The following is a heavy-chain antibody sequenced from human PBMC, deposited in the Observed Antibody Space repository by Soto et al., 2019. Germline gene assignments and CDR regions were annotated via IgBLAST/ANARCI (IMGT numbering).Heavy chain of an antibody. J-gene: IGHJ5*02. CDR1: GGTFSSYT. Sequence: QVQLVQSGAEVKKPGSSVKVSCKASGGTFSSYTISWVRQAPGQGLEWMGRIVPILGIANYAQKFQGRVTITADKATSTAYMELSSRRSEDTAVYYCARAPSGVAAAGSWFDPWGQGTLVTVSS. CDR2: IVPILGIA. V-gene: IGHV1-69*02. CDR3: ARAPSGVAAAGSWFDP. D-gene: IGHD6-13*01.